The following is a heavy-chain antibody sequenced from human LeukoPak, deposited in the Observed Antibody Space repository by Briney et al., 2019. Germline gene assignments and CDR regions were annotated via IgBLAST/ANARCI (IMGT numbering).Heavy chain of an antibody. Sequence: PGGSLRLSCAASGFTVSNNYMSWVRQAPGKGLEWVSVIYKVGNTFYAGFVKGRFTISRDNSKNTLYLQMNSLRAEDTALYYCARGLVVGGTGVWAFDIWGQGTMVTVSS. CDR1: GFTVSNNY. V-gene: IGHV3-66*01. J-gene: IGHJ3*02. CDR2: IYKVGNT. CDR3: ARGLVVGGTGVWAFDI. D-gene: IGHD1-26*01.